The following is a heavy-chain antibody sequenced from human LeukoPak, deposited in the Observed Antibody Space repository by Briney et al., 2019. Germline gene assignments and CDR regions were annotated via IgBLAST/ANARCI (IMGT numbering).Heavy chain of an antibody. CDR3: VTANQRSTYYFDY. D-gene: IGHD1-20*01. CDR1: GASISSGDHY. J-gene: IGHJ4*02. CDR2: VYTRGST. V-gene: IGHV4-61*02. Sequence: SETLSLICSVSGASISSGDHYWSWIRQPAGKGLVWVGRVYTRGSTTYNPSLKSRVTISVDTSTNQFSLKLSSVTAADTAVYYCVTANQRSTYYFDYWGQGTLVTVSS.